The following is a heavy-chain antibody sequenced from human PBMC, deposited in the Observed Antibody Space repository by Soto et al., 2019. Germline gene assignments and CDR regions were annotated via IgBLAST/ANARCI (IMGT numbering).Heavy chain of an antibody. Sequence: PGGSLRLSCAASGFTFSSYAMHWVRQAPGKGLEWVAVISYDGSNKYYADSVKGRFTISRDNSKNTLYLQMNSLRAEDTAVYYCARITGTPRPGMDVWGQGTTVTVSS. J-gene: IGHJ6*02. D-gene: IGHD1-20*01. CDR1: GFTFSSYA. CDR2: ISYDGSNK. V-gene: IGHV3-30-3*01. CDR3: ARITGTPRPGMDV.